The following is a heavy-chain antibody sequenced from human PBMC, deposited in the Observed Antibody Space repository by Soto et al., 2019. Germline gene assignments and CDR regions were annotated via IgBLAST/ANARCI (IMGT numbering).Heavy chain of an antibody. J-gene: IGHJ4*02. CDR3: ARGGVHYYDNSFDY. CDR2: IKQDGSER. D-gene: IGHD3-22*01. CDR1: GFSLIPYW. V-gene: IGHV3-7*03. Sequence: EVLLVESGGGLVQPGGSLRLSCAASGFSLIPYWMSWVRQAPGKGLEWGANIKQDGSERNYVNSVKGRVTISRDNAKNSVYLEMNSLRAEDTAVYYCARGGVHYYDNSFDYWGQGTLVTASS.